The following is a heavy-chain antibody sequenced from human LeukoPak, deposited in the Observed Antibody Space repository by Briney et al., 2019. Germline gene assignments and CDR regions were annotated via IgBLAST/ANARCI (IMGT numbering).Heavy chain of an antibody. CDR2: IYTSGST. CDR1: GGSISNYY. Sequence: SETLSLTCTVSGGSISNYYLSWIRQPPGKGLEWIGYIYTSGSTNYNPSLKSRVTISVDTSKNQFSLKLSSVTAADTAVYYCARLRPYSSSSGDTFDYWGQGTLVTVSS. J-gene: IGHJ4*02. CDR3: ARLRPYSSSSGDTFDY. D-gene: IGHD6-6*01. V-gene: IGHV4-4*09.